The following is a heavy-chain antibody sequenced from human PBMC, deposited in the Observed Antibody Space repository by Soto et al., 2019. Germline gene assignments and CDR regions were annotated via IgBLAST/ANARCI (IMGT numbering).Heavy chain of an antibody. CDR2: IYYSGST. V-gene: IGHV4-59*01. Sequence: SETLSLTCTVSGGSISSYYWSWIRQPPGKGLEWIGYIYYSGSTNYNPSLKSRVTISVDTSKNQFSLKLSSVTAADTAVYYCARVGSSSWYGGGLLDYWGQGTLVTVSS. J-gene: IGHJ4*02. CDR1: GGSISSYY. D-gene: IGHD6-13*01. CDR3: ARVGSSSWYGGGLLDY.